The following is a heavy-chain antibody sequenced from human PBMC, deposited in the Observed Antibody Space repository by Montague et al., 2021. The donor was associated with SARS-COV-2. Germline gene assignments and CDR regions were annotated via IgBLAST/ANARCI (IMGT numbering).Heavy chain of an antibody. Sequence: SLSLSCAASGFTFSSYAMPWVRQAPGKGLEWVSYISSSGSTIYYADSAKGRFTISRDNAKNSLYLQMNSLRAEDTAVYYCARDQLKAQWPYYYYYMDVWGQGTTVTVSS. CDR3: ARDQLKAQWPYYYYYMDV. D-gene: IGHD2-8*01. V-gene: IGHV3-48*03. CDR2: ISSSGSTI. J-gene: IGHJ6*03. CDR1: GFTFSSYA.